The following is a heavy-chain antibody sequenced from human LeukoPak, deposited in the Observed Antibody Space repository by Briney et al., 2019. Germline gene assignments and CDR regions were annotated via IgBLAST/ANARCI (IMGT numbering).Heavy chain of an antibody. D-gene: IGHD6-19*01. Sequence: GGSLKLSCAASGFTFDDNAMHWVRQAPGKGLEWVSGISWNSHSIGYADSVKGRFTISRDNAKNSLYLQMNSLRADDTALYYCVKDWGSSGKGNFQHWGQGTLVTVSS. V-gene: IGHV3-9*01. J-gene: IGHJ1*01. CDR1: GFTFDDNA. CDR3: VKDWGSSGKGNFQH. CDR2: ISWNSHSI.